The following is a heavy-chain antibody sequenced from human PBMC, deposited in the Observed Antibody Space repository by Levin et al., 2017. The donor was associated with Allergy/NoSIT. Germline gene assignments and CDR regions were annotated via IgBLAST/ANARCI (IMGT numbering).Heavy chain of an antibody. CDR2: IYYSGST. V-gene: IGHV4-59*08. CDR1: GGSISSYY. Sequence: SETLSLTCTVSGGSISSYYWSWIRQPPGKGLEWIGYIYYSGSTNYNPSLKSRVTISVDTSKNQFSLKLSSVTAADTAVYYCARGRGSGRYQFDYWGQGTLVTVSS. D-gene: IGHD3-10*01. CDR3: ARGRGSGRYQFDY. J-gene: IGHJ4*02.